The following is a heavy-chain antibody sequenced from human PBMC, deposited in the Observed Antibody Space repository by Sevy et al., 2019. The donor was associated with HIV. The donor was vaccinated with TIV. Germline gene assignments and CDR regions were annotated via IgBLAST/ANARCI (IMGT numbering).Heavy chain of an antibody. V-gene: IGHV1-2*02. CDR1: GYTFTGYY. CDR2: INPNSGGT. CDR3: ARVGYFDWLLPFDY. D-gene: IGHD3-9*01. J-gene: IGHJ4*02. Sequence: ASVKVSCKASGYTFTGYYMHWVRQAPGQGLEWMGWINPNSGGTNYAQKFQGRVTMTRDTSISTAYMELSRLSSDDTAVYYCARVGYFDWLLPFDYWGQGTLVTVSS.